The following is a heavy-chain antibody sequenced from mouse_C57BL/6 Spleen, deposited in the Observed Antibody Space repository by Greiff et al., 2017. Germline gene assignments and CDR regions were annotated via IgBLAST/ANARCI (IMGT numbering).Heavy chain of an antibody. J-gene: IGHJ1*03. CDR2: FDPNSGGT. CDR1: GYTFTSYW. CDR3: ARDDYVSSYWYFDV. Sequence: QVQLQQPGAELVKPGASVKLSCKASGYTFTSYWMHWVKQRPGRGLEWIGRFDPNSGGTKYNEKFKSKATLTVDKPSSTAYMQLSSLTSEDSAVYYCARDDYVSSYWYFDVWGTGTTVTVSS. V-gene: IGHV1-72*01. D-gene: IGHD1-1*01.